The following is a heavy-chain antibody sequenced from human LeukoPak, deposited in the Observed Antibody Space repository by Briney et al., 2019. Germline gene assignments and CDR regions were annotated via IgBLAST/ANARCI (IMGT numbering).Heavy chain of an antibody. D-gene: IGHD3-3*01. J-gene: IGHJ4*02. CDR2: IYYSGST. CDR1: GGSITSYY. CDR3: ARGYYDFWSGYYSGMGWDH. V-gene: IGHV4-59*01. Sequence: SSETLSLTCTVSGGSITSYYWSWIRQPPGKGLEWIGYIYYSGSTNYNPSLKSRVTISVETSKNQFSLKLSSVTAADTAVDYCARGYYDFWSGYYSGMGWDHWGQGTLVTVSS.